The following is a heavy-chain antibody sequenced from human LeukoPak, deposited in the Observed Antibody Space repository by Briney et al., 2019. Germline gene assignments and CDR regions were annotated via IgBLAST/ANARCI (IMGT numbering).Heavy chain of an antibody. CDR2: ISGSGGST. V-gene: IGHV3-23*01. CDR3: AKGRRHVLGYCSGGNCYGDY. Sequence: GGSLRLSCAASGFTFSSHAMSWVRQAPEKGLEWASAISGSGGSTYYADSVKGRFTISRDNSKDTLYLQMNSLRAEDTAVYYCAKGRRHVLGYCSGGNCYGDYWGQGTLVTVSS. D-gene: IGHD2-15*01. CDR1: GFTFSSHA. J-gene: IGHJ4*02.